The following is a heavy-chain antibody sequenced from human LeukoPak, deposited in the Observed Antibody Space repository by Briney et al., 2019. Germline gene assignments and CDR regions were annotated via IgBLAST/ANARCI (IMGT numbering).Heavy chain of an antibody. CDR1: GFTFSDYY. CDR3: ARGQGMVRGVIIDY. CDR2: ISSGSRYI. D-gene: IGHD3-10*01. Sequence: GGSLRLSCAASGFTFSDYYMSWIRQAPGKGLEWVSYISSGSRYIDYADSVEGRFTISRDNSKNTLYLQMNSLRAEDTALYYCARGQGMVRGVIIDYWGQGTLVTVSS. J-gene: IGHJ4*02. V-gene: IGHV3-11*06.